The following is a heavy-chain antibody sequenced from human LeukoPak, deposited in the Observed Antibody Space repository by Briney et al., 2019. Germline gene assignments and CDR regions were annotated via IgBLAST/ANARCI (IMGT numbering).Heavy chain of an antibody. Sequence: ASVKVSCKTSGYTFTTYSIHWVRQAPGQGLEWLPWINVGNGNTKYSQNFQGRLTITTDTSASTAYMELSSLRSEGTALYFCARDLIVYGSGSYFDYWGQGTLVTVSS. CDR2: INVGNGNT. CDR1: GYTFTTYS. V-gene: IGHV1-3*01. J-gene: IGHJ4*02. D-gene: IGHD3-10*01. CDR3: ARDLIVYGSGSYFDY.